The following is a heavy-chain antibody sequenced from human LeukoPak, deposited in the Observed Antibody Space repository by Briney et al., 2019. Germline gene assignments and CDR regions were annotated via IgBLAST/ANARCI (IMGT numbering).Heavy chain of an antibody. V-gene: IGHV3-7*01. CDR3: ASESCSGGSCYSVPGGY. CDR1: GFTFSSYW. Sequence: GGSLRLSCAASGFTFSSYWMSWVRQAPGKGLEWVANIKQDGSEKYYVDSVKGRFTISRDNAKNSLYLQMNSQRAEDTAVYYCASESCSGGSCYSVPGGYWGQGTLVTVSS. J-gene: IGHJ4*02. D-gene: IGHD2-15*01. CDR2: IKQDGSEK.